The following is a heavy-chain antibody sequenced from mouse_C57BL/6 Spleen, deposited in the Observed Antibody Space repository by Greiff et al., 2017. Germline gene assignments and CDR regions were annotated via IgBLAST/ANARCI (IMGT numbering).Heavy chain of an antibody. CDR3: ARTYDYDGAWFAY. Sequence: EVQLQQSGPELVKPGASVKMSCKASGYTFTDYNMHWVKQSHGKSLEWIGYINPNNGGTSYNQKFKGKATLTVNKSSSTAYMELRSLTSEDSAVYYRARTYDYDGAWFAYWGQGTLVTVSA. V-gene: IGHV1-22*01. CDR2: INPNNGGT. CDR1: GYTFTDYN. D-gene: IGHD2-4*01. J-gene: IGHJ3*01.